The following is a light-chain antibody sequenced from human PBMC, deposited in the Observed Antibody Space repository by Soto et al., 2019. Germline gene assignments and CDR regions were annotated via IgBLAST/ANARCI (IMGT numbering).Light chain of an antibody. Sequence: EIVLTQSPATLSLSPGARATLSCRASQTVSSYLAWYQQKPGQAPRLLIYDASNRATGIPARFSGSGSGTDFTLTISSLEPEDFAVYYCQQRSNCLTFGQGTRLEIK. J-gene: IGKJ5*01. CDR3: QQRSNCLT. V-gene: IGKV3-11*01. CDR1: QTVSSY. CDR2: DAS.